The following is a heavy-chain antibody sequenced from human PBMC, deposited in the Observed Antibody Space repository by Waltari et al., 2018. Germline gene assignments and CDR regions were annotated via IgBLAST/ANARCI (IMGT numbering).Heavy chain of an antibody. J-gene: IGHJ3*02. CDR3: ARGGRSTMIVVVRGAFDI. V-gene: IGHV1-8*01. D-gene: IGHD3-22*01. CDR1: GYTFTSYD. CDR2: RNPNSGNT. Sequence: QVQLVQSGAEVKKPGASVKVSCKASGYTFTSYDINWVRQATGQGREWMRWRNPNSGNTGYAKKVQGRVTMTRNTSISTAYMELSSLRSEDTAVYYWARGGRSTMIVVVRGAFDIWGQGTMVTVSS.